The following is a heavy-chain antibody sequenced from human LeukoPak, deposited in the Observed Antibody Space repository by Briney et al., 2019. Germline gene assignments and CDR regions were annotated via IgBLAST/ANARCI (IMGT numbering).Heavy chain of an antibody. J-gene: IGHJ4*02. V-gene: IGHV1-18*01. CDR1: GYTFTSYG. CDR3: ARVRNYYDSSGWFDY. Sequence: ASVKVSCKASGYTFTSYGISWVRQAPGQGLEWMGWISGYNGNTNYAQNLQGRVTMTTDTSTSTVYMGLRSLRSDDTAVYYCARVRNYYDSSGWFDYWGQGTLVTVSS. D-gene: IGHD3-22*01. CDR2: ISGYNGNT.